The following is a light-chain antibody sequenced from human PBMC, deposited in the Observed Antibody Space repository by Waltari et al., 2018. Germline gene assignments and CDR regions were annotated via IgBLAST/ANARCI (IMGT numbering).Light chain of an antibody. Sequence: AIQMTQSPSSLSASVGERVIITCRASPGIGNEVGWYQQKPGKAPKLLIYAASRLQSGVPPRFSGSGSGTDFTLTISSLQPEDFATYYCLQDNAYPFTFGPGTEVNVK. CDR1: PGIGNE. V-gene: IGKV1-6*01. CDR2: AAS. J-gene: IGKJ3*01. CDR3: LQDNAYPFT.